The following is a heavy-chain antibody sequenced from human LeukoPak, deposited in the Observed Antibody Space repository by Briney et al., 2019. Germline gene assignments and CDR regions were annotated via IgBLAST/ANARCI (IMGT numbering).Heavy chain of an antibody. Sequence: ASVKVSCKASGYTFTGYYMHWVRQAPGQGLEWMGWINPNSGGAKYAQNFQGRVIMTTDTSISTAYMELSSLRSDDTAVYYCARSSPPTYYHFYYYMDVWGKGSTVTVSS. J-gene: IGHJ6*03. V-gene: IGHV1-2*02. CDR3: ARSSPPTYYHFYYYMDV. D-gene: IGHD6-13*01. CDR2: INPNSGGA. CDR1: GYTFTGYY.